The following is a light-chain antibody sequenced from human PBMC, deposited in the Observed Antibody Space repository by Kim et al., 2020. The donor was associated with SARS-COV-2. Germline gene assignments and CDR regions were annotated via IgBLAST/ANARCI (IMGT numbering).Light chain of an antibody. CDR1: QSVRSD. J-gene: IGKJ5*01. Sequence: EIVLTQSPATLSLSPGERATLSCTASQSVRSDLAWYQQKPGQGPRLLIYDASKRATDIPARFSGSGSGTDFTLTISGLEPEDFAVYYCQQRTNWPPITFGQGTRLEIK. V-gene: IGKV3-11*01. CDR3: QQRTNWPPIT. CDR2: DAS.